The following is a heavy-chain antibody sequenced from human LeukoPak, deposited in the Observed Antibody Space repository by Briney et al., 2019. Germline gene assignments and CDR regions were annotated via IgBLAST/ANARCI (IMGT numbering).Heavy chain of an antibody. V-gene: IGHV3-48*04. CDR2: ISSSGSTI. CDR3: ASIYDSSGYHEPGSDY. D-gene: IGHD3-22*01. CDR1: GFTFNSYW. Sequence: GGSLRLSCAASGFTFNSYWMTWVRQAPGKGLEWVSYISSSGSTIYYADSVKGRFTISRDNAKNSLYLQMNSLRAEDTAVYYCASIYDSSGYHEPGSDYWGQGTLVTVSS. J-gene: IGHJ4*02.